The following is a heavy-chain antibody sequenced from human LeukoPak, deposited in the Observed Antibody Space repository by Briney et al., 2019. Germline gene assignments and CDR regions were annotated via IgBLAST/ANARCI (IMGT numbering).Heavy chain of an antibody. D-gene: IGHD1-26*01. Sequence: GGSLRLSCAASGFTFSSYGMHWVRQAPGKGLEWVAFIRYDGSNKYYADSVKGRFTISRDNSKNTLYLQMNSLRAEDTAVYYCAKDPSSGSYTFDYWGQGTLVTVSS. CDR2: IRYDGSNK. CDR3: AKDPSSGSYTFDY. CDR1: GFTFSSYG. J-gene: IGHJ4*02. V-gene: IGHV3-30*02.